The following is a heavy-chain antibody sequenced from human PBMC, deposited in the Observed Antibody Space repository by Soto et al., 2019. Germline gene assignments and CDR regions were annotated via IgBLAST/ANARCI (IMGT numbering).Heavy chain of an antibody. CDR2: ISGSGGST. Sequence: GGSLRLSCAASGFTFSSYAMSWVRQAPGKGLEWVSAISGSGGSTYYADSVKGRFTISRDNSKNTLYLQMNSLRAEDTAVYYCAKDLFVVVVAATLEGDYWGQGTLVTVSS. J-gene: IGHJ4*02. V-gene: IGHV3-23*01. D-gene: IGHD2-15*01. CDR3: AKDLFVVVVAATLEGDY. CDR1: GFTFSSYA.